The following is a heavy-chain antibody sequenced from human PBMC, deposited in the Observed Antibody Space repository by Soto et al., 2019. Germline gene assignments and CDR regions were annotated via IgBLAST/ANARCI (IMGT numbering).Heavy chain of an antibody. J-gene: IGHJ6*02. D-gene: IGHD3-10*01. V-gene: IGHV3-33*01. Sequence: PGGSLRLSCAASGFTFSSYGMHWVRQAPGKGLEWVAVIWYDGSNKYYADSVKGRFTISRDNSKNTLYLQMNSLRAEDTAVYYYSRDGAGFGELLMYYGMDVWGQGTTVTVSS. CDR1: GFTFSSYG. CDR3: SRDGAGFGELLMYYGMDV. CDR2: IWYDGSNK.